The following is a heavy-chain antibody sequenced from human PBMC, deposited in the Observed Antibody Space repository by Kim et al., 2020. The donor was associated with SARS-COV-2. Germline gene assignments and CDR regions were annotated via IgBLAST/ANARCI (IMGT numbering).Heavy chain of an antibody. V-gene: IGHV3-11*05. D-gene: IGHD2-21*02. Sequence: SVKGRFTISRDNAKNSLYLQMNSLRAEDTAVYYCAREAGYCGGDCDGMDVWGQGTTVTVSS. J-gene: IGHJ6*02. CDR3: AREAGYCGGDCDGMDV.